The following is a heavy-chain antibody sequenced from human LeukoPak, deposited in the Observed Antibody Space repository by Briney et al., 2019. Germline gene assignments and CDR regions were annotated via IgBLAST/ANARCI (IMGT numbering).Heavy chain of an antibody. Sequence: PGGSLRLSCAASGFTFSNYVMSWVRQAPGKGLEWVSTITLSGDTTYNADSVRGRFTISRDNSKNTLYLQMNTLRAEDTAVYYCAKDGDGIQFFDYWGQGTLVTVSS. J-gene: IGHJ4*02. CDR2: ITLSGDTT. D-gene: IGHD5-24*01. V-gene: IGHV3-23*01. CDR1: GFTFSNYV. CDR3: AKDGDGIQFFDY.